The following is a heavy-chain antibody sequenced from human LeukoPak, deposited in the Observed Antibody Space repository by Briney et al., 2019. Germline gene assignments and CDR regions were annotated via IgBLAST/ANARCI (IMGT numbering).Heavy chain of an antibody. J-gene: IGHJ4*02. D-gene: IGHD5-18*01. CDR1: GGSISSYY. CDR3: ARGLDTAMVYFDY. Sequence: SETLSLTCTVSGGSISSYYWSWIRQPPGKGLEWIGEINHSGSTNYNPSLTSRFTISVDTSKNQFSLRLSSVTAAATAVYSCARGLDTAMVYFDYWGQGTLVTVSS. CDR2: INHSGST. V-gene: IGHV4-34*01.